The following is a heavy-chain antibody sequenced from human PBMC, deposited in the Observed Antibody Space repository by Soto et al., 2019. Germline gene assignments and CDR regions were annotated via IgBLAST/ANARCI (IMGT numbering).Heavy chain of an antibody. CDR1: GGSISSSNW. Sequence: SETLSLTYAVSGGSISSSNWWSWVRQPPGKGLEWIGEIYHSGSTNYNPSLKSRVTISVDKSKNQFSLKLSSVTAADTAVYYCARLEDSSGYYSINWGQGTLVTVSS. CDR2: IYHSGST. J-gene: IGHJ4*02. CDR3: ARLEDSSGYYSIN. V-gene: IGHV4-4*02. D-gene: IGHD3-22*01.